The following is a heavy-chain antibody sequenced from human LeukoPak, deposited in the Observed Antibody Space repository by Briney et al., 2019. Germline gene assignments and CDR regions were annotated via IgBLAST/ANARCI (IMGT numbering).Heavy chain of an antibody. CDR3: ARAGWIITSGIDY. CDR2: IYHIGST. D-gene: IGHD3-10*01. Sequence: SETLSLTCAVSGFSISRSYYWAWIRQPPGKGPEWIGTIYHIGSTYYSPSLGSRVTMSVDTSKNEFSLNLKSVTAADTAVYYCARAGWIITSGIDYWGQGALVTVSS. CDR1: GFSISRSYY. J-gene: IGHJ4*02. V-gene: IGHV4-38-2*01.